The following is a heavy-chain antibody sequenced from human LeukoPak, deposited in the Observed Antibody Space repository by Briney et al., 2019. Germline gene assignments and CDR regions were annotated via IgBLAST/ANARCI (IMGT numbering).Heavy chain of an antibody. D-gene: IGHD3-10*01. CDR2: IIPIFGTA. CDR3: ARGPSYGTYYFDY. Sequence: SVKVSCKASGYTFTSYAMHWVRQAPGQGLEWMGGIIPIFGTANYAQKFQGRVTITTDESTSTAYMELSSLRSEDTAVYYCARGPSYGTYYFDYWGQGTLVTVSS. J-gene: IGHJ4*02. V-gene: IGHV1-69*05. CDR1: GYTFTSYA.